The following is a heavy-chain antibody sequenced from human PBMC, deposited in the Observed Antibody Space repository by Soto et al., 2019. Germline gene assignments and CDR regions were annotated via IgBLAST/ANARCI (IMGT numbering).Heavy chain of an antibody. CDR1: GFTFSSYE. CDR3: ARSYGSGQNPWARFSDYYYGMDV. Sequence: PGGSLRLSCAASGFTFSSYEMNWVRQAPGKGLEWVSYISSSGSTIYYADSVKGRFTISRDNAKNSLYLQMNSLRAEDTAVYYCARSYGSGQNPWARFSDYYYGMDVWGQGTTVTVSS. D-gene: IGHD3-10*01. CDR2: ISSSGSTI. V-gene: IGHV3-48*03. J-gene: IGHJ6*02.